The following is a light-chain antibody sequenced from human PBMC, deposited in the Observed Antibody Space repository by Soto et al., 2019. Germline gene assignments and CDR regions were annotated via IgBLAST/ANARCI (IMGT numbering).Light chain of an antibody. CDR2: DAS. CDR3: QQYDNLPPYT. CDR1: QDISNY. V-gene: IGKV1-33*01. Sequence: DIQMTQSPSSLSASVGDRVTITCQASQDISNYLNWYQQKPGKAPKLLIYDASNLETGVPSRFSGSGSGTDFTFTISSLQPEDIATYYYQQYDNLPPYTFGQGTELEIK. J-gene: IGKJ2*01.